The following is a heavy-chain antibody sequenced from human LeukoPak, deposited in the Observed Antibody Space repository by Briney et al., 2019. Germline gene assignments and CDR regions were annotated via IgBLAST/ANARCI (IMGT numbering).Heavy chain of an antibody. J-gene: IGHJ6*03. CDR3: ARDFYHDFWSGYSSRGYYYYMDV. Sequence: PSQTLSLTCTVSGGSISSGSYYWSWIRQPPGKGLEWIGYIYYSGSTNYNPSLKSRVTISVDTSKNQFSLKLSSVTAADTAVYYCARDFYHDFWSGYSSRGYYYYMDVWGKGTTVTVSS. V-gene: IGHV4-61*01. CDR1: GGSISSGSYY. D-gene: IGHD3-3*01. CDR2: IYYSGST.